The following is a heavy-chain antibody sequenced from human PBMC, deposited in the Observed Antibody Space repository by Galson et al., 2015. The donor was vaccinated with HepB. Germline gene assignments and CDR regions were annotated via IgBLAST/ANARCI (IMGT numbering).Heavy chain of an antibody. CDR1: NYTFTSYG. CDR3: ARDPDTYAGYSSSRYVFDI. Sequence: SVKVSCKASNYTFTSYGISWVRQAPGQGLEWMGWISAYNGNTKYAQKFQGRVTMTTDTSTSTAYMELRSLRSDDTAVYYCARDPDTYAGYSSSRYVFDIWGQGTMVAVSS. D-gene: IGHD6-13*01. J-gene: IGHJ3*02. CDR2: ISAYNGNT. V-gene: IGHV1-18*01.